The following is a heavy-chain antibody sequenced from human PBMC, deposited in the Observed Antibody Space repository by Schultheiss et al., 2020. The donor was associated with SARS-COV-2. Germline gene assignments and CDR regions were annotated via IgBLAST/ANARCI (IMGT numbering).Heavy chain of an antibody. D-gene: IGHD4-17*01. CDR3: ARGVRTVTTSFDY. Sequence: SETLSLTCAVYGGSFSGYYWSWIRQPPGKGLEWIGSIYYSGSTYYNPSLKSRVTISVDTSKNQFSLKLSSVTAADTAVYYCARGVRTVTTSFDYWGQGTLVTVSS. V-gene: IGHV4-34*01. CDR2: IYYSGST. CDR1: GGSFSGYY. J-gene: IGHJ4*02.